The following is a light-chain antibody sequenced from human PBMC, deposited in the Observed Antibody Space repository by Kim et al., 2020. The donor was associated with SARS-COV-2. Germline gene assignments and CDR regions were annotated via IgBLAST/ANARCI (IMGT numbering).Light chain of an antibody. J-gene: IGKJ1*01. Sequence: SPGERATPSCRASQSVSSSYLAWYQQKPGQAPRLLIHGASTRATGIPDRFSGSGSGTDFSLTISRLEPEDFAVYCCLQYGNSPWTFGQGTKVDIK. V-gene: IGKV3-20*01. CDR2: GAS. CDR1: QSVSSSY. CDR3: LQYGNSPWT.